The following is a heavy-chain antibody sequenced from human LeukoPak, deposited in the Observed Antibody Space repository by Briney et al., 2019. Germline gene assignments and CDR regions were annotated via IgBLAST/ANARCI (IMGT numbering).Heavy chain of an antibody. Sequence: SETLSLTCALSGGSLSGYYWSWIRQFPGKGLKWIAYMSYIGSTNYNPSLRSRVTISIDTSKNQLSLTLTSVTAADTAVYYCASWSTSSYYVTRVDHRGQGTLVTVSS. CDR3: ASWSTSSYYVTRVDH. J-gene: IGHJ4*02. V-gene: IGHV4-59*12. D-gene: IGHD3-22*01. CDR1: GGSLSGYY. CDR2: MSYIGST.